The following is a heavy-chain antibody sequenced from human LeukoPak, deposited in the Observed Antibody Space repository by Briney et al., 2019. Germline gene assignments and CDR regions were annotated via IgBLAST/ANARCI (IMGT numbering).Heavy chain of an antibody. CDR1: GGSISTYY. CDR3: ARQGSGGRSFNV. J-gene: IGHJ3*01. CDR2: MYNSGST. D-gene: IGHD1-26*01. Sequence: SETLSLTCTVSGGSISTYYWSWIRQPPGKGLEWIGYMYNSGSTNYNPSLKSRVTISIDTSKNQVSLRLSSVTAADTAVYYCARQGSGGRSFNVWGQGTMVTVSS. V-gene: IGHV4-59*08.